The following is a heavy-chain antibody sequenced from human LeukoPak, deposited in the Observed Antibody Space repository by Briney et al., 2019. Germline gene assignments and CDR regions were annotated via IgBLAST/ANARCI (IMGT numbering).Heavy chain of an antibody. D-gene: IGHD6-19*01. J-gene: IGHJ3*02. CDR1: GFTFDDYA. V-gene: IGHV3-9*03. CDR3: AKDTVRTDSSGAFDI. CDR2: ISWNSGSI. Sequence: GRSLRLSCAASGFTFDDYAMHWVRHAPGKGLGWVSGISWNSGSIRYADSVKGRFTLSTDNATNFLYLQMNSLRAEDMALYYCAKDTVRTDSSGAFDIWGQGTMVTVSS.